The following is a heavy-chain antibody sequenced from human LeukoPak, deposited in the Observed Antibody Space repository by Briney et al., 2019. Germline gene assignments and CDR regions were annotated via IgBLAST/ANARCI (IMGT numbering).Heavy chain of an antibody. V-gene: IGHV4-61*02. Sequence: SETPSLTCTVSGGSISSGSHYWSWIRQPAGKGLEWIGRIYTSGSTNYNPSLKSRVTISVDTSKNQFSLKLSSVTAADTAVYYCARTEESGYSYGYFGYYYYMDVWGKGTTVTVSS. CDR3: ARTEESGYSYGYFGYYYYMDV. J-gene: IGHJ6*03. CDR1: GGSISSGSHY. D-gene: IGHD5-18*01. CDR2: IYTSGST.